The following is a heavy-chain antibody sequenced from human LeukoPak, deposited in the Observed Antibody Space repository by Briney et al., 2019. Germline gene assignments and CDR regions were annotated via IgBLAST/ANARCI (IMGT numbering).Heavy chain of an antibody. J-gene: IGHJ4*02. CDR2: ISYDGSNK. CDR1: GFTFSSYA. Sequence: GGSLRLSCAASGFTFSSYAMHWVRQAPGKGLEWVAIISYDGSNKYYAESVKGRFTISRDNSKNTLYLQMNSLRAEDTAVYYCAKGHHGPGVLWFGELFPYYFDYWGQGTLVTVSS. D-gene: IGHD3-10*01. CDR3: AKGHHGPGVLWFGELFPYYFDY. V-gene: IGHV3-30*04.